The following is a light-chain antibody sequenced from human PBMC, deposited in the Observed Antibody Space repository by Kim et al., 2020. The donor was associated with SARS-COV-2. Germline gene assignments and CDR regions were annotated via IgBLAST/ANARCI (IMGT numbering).Light chain of an antibody. Sequence: EIVLTQSPGTLSLSPGERATLSCRASQSISSEFLAWYQQISGQPPRLLIFGASNRAAGIPDRFSGGGSGTDFTLTITRLEPADSTVYYCQHYTTSPPAYTFGQGTKLEI. CDR2: GAS. V-gene: IGKV3-20*01. CDR3: QHYTTSPPAYT. J-gene: IGKJ2*01. CDR1: QSISSEF.